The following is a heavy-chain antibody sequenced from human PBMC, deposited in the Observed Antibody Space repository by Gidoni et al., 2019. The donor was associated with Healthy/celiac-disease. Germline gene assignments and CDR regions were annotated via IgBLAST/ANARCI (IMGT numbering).Heavy chain of an antibody. CDR3: ARDLSGGNSWPYYYDGMDV. Sequence: QVQLVQSGAELKKPGYSVKVSCQASGGPFTSYALSWVRQAPGQGVGWMGGIIPIFGTANYAQKFQGRVTSTADESASTADMELSSLRSEDTAVYDGARDLSGGNSWPYYYDGMDVWGQGTTVTVSS. CDR1: GGPFTSYA. D-gene: IGHD2-21*02. CDR2: IIPIFGTA. V-gene: IGHV1-69*01. J-gene: IGHJ6*02.